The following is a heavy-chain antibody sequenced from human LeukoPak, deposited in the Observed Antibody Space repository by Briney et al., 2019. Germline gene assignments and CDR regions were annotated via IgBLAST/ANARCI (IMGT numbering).Heavy chain of an antibody. J-gene: IGHJ4*02. CDR3: AKLGGNHPYFDY. V-gene: IGHV3-23*01. Sequence: GGSLRLSCAASGFTFSSYAMSWVRQAPGKGLEWVSAISGSGGSTYYADSVKGRFTISRDNSKNTLYLQTNSLRAEDTAVYYCAKLGGNHPYFDYWGQGTLVTVSS. CDR1: GFTFSSYA. D-gene: IGHD1-26*01. CDR2: ISGSGGST.